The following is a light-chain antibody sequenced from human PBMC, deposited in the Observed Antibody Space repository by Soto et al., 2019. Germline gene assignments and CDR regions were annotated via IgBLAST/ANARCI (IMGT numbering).Light chain of an antibody. Sequence: QSALTQPRSVSGSPGQSVTISCTGTSSDVGGHNYVSWYQQHPGKAPKLMISSVSKRPSGVPDRFSGSKSGNTAYLTISGLQAEDEADYYCCSYAGSYTYVFGTGTKLTVL. CDR1: SSDVGGHNY. CDR2: SVS. J-gene: IGLJ1*01. V-gene: IGLV2-11*01. CDR3: CSYAGSYTYV.